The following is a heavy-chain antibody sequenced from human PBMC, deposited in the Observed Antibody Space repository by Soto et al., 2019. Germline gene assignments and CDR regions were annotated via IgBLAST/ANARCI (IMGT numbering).Heavy chain of an antibody. V-gene: IGHV4-39*01. CDR1: GGSISSSSYY. CDR3: ASIFTVTTEVDY. J-gene: IGHJ4*02. Sequence: SSETLSLTCTVSGGSISSSSYYWGWIRQPPGKGLEWIGSIYYSGSTYYNPSLKSRVTISVDTSKNQFSLKLSSVTAADTAVYYCASIFTVTTEVDYWGQGTLVTVSS. D-gene: IGHD4-17*01. CDR2: IYYSGST.